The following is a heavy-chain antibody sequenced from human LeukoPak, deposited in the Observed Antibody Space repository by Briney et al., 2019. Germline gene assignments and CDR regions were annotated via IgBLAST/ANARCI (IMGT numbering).Heavy chain of an antibody. CDR1: GFTFSSYG. V-gene: IGHV3-30*02. CDR3: AREGRGGFDS. Sequence: GGSLRLSCAASGFTFSSYGMHWVRQAPGKGLEWVAFIRYDGSNKYYADSVKGRFTISRDNAKNSLYLQMNSLRADDTAVYYCAREGRGGFDSWGQGTLVTVSS. CDR2: IRYDGSNK. D-gene: IGHD3-10*01. J-gene: IGHJ4*02.